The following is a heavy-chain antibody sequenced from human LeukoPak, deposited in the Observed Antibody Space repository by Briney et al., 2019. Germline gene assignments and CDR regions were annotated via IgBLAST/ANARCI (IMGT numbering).Heavy chain of an antibody. CDR3: AKDSYSSGWYIAFDI. D-gene: IGHD6-19*01. J-gene: IGHJ3*02. V-gene: IGHV3-9*01. CDR1: GFTFDDYD. CDR2: ISWNSGSI. Sequence: GRSLRLSCAASGFTFDDYDMHWVRQAPGKGLEWVSGISWNSGSIGYADSVKGRFTISRDNAKNSLYLQMNSLRAEDTALYYYAKDSYSSGWYIAFDIWGQGTMVTVSS.